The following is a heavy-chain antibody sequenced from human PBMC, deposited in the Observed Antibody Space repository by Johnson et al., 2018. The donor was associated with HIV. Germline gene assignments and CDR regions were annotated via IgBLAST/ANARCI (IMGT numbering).Heavy chain of an antibody. CDR1: GFTFSSYD. CDR3: ARDLYYGSGSSVAFDI. J-gene: IGHJ3*02. V-gene: IGHV3-13*01. Sequence: VQLVESGGGVVQPGRSLRLSCAASGFTFSSYDMHWVRQATGKGLEWVSAIGTAGNTYYPGSVKGRFTISRENAKNSLYLQMNSLRAEDTALYYCARDLYYGSGSSVAFDIWGQGTMVTVSS. D-gene: IGHD3-10*01. CDR2: IGTAGNT.